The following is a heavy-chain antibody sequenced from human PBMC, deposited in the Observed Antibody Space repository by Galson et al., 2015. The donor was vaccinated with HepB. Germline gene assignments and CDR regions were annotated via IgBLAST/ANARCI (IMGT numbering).Heavy chain of an antibody. D-gene: IGHD3-16*01. CDR1: GGSISSSSYY. J-gene: IGHJ4*02. CDR2: IYYSGST. CDR3: ARVPVYDYVWGRTETRDDY. Sequence: LSLTCTVSGGSISSSSYYWGWIRQPPGKGLEWIGSIYYSGSTYYNPSLKSRVTISVDTSKNQFSLKLSSVTAADTAVYYCARVPVYDYVWGRTETRDDYWGQGTLVTVSS. V-gene: IGHV4-39*01.